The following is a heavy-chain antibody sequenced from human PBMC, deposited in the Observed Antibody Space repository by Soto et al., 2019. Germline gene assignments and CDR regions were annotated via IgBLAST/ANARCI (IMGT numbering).Heavy chain of an antibody. CDR3: ARTLSTYGSGGPRSKTYGMDV. Sequence: QVQLVQSGAEVKKPGSSVKVSCKASGGTFSSYTISWVRQAPGQGLEWMGRIIPILGIANYAQKFQGRVTITADKSTSTAYMELSSLRSEDTAVYYCARTLSTYGSGGPRSKTYGMDVWGQGTTVTVSS. CDR1: GGTFSSYT. V-gene: IGHV1-69*02. D-gene: IGHD3-10*01. J-gene: IGHJ6*02. CDR2: IIPILGIA.